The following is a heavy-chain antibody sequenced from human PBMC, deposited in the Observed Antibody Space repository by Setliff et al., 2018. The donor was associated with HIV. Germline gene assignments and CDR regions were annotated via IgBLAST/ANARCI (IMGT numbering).Heavy chain of an antibody. V-gene: IGHV4-59*04. Sequence: SETLSLTCTVSGGSISSYHWSWIRQPPGKGLEWIGNIYYNGSTYSTPSLKSRVTISVDTSKNQFSLKLSSVTAADTAMYYCARRGGLVRGVITYYYMDVWGIGTTVTVS. CDR1: GGSISSYH. D-gene: IGHD3-10*01. CDR3: ARRGGLVRGVITYYYMDV. CDR2: IYYNGST. J-gene: IGHJ6*03.